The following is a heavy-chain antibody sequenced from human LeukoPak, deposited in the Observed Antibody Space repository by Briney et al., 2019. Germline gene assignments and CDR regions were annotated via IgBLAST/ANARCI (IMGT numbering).Heavy chain of an antibody. CDR2: IYYSGST. CDR3: ARVSGYEMRYFDY. D-gene: IGHD5-12*01. V-gene: IGHV4-59*01. J-gene: IGHJ4*02. Sequence: SETLSLTCTVSGGSISSYYWSWIRQPPGKGLEWIGYIYYSGSTNYNPSLKSRVTISVDTSKNQFSLKLSSVTAAGTAVYYCARVSGYEMRYFDYWGQGTLVTVSS. CDR1: GGSISSYY.